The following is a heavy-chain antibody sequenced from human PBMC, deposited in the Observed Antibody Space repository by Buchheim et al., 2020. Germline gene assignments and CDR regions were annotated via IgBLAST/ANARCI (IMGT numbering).Heavy chain of an antibody. CDR3: ARRWGRDAFDI. Sequence: QVRLVESGGGVVQPGRSLRRSCAASGFTFRNYGMHWVRQSPGKGLEGVAIISYDGGNKYYADSVKGRFSISRDHSKRTLYLQMNSLRAEDTAVYYCARRWGRDAFDIWGQGT. D-gene: IGHD7-27*01. J-gene: IGHJ3*02. V-gene: IGHV3-33*01. CDR2: ISYDGGNK. CDR1: GFTFRNYG.